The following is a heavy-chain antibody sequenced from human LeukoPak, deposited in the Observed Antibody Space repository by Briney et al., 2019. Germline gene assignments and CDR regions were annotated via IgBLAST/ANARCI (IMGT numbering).Heavy chain of an antibody. CDR2: ISSSSSTI. D-gene: IGHD2-2*01. CDR3: ARDRVVPAARGAFDI. CDR1: GFTFSSYS. J-gene: IGHJ3*02. Sequence: GGSLRLSCAASGFTFSSYSMNWVRQAPGKGLEWVSCISSSSSTIYYADSVKGRFTISRDNAKNSLYLQMNSLRAEDTAVYYCARDRVVPAARGAFDIWGQGTMVTVSS. V-gene: IGHV3-48*04.